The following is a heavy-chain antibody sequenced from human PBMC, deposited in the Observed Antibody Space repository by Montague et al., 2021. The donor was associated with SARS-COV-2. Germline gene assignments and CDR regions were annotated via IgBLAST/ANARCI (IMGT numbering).Heavy chain of an antibody. D-gene: IGHD3-10*02. CDR2: INQSGRT. J-gene: IGHJ4*02. CDR1: GGSSSGYY. CDR3: ARRGSSVWGVTVSAQLDY. Sequence: SETLSLTCAVYGGSSSGYYWSWIRQPPGKGLEWIGEINQSGRTNNNPSLKSRVTISVDTSKNQFSLKLSSVTAADTAVYYCARRGSSVWGVTVSAQLDYWGQGILVIVSS. V-gene: IGHV4-34*01.